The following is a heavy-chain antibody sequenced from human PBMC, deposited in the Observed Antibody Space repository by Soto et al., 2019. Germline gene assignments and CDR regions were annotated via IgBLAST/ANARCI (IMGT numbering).Heavy chain of an antibody. CDR2: IKSKTDGGTT. V-gene: IGHV3-15*07. CDR1: GFTFSNAW. D-gene: IGHD3-10*01. CDR3: TTDRPKAGWFGELLSNQFYFDY. Sequence: GGSLRLSCAASGFTFSNAWMNWVRQAPGKGLEWVGRIKSKTDGGTTDYAAPVKGRFTISRDDSKNKLYLQMNSLKTEDTAVYYCTTDRPKAGWFGELLSNQFYFDYWGQGTLVTVSS. J-gene: IGHJ4*02.